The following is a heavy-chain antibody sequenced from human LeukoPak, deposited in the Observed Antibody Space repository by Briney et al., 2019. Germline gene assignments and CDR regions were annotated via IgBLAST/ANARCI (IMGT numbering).Heavy chain of an antibody. CDR3: ARDPRSTVVTPSPYFDY. Sequence: PGGSLRLPCAASGFTFSSYSMNWVRQAPGKGLEWVSYISSSSVTIYYADSVKGRFTISRDNAKNSLYLQMNSLRAEDTAVYYCARDPRSTVVTPSPYFDYWGQGTLVTVSS. J-gene: IGHJ4*02. V-gene: IGHV3-48*01. CDR2: ISSSSVTI. D-gene: IGHD4-23*01. CDR1: GFTFSSYS.